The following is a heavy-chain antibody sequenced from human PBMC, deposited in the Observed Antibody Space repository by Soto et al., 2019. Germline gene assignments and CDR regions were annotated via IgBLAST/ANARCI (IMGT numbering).Heavy chain of an antibody. Sequence: QVQLVQSGAEVKKPGASVKVSCKASGYTFTSYAMHWVRQAPGQRLEWMGWINAGNGNTKYSQKFQGRVTFTRDTSASTAYMELSSLRSEDTAVYYCARTFWSGYYSFDYWGQGTLVTVSS. V-gene: IGHV1-3*01. CDR3: ARTFWSGYYSFDY. D-gene: IGHD3-3*01. CDR2: INAGNGNT. J-gene: IGHJ4*02. CDR1: GYTFTSYA.